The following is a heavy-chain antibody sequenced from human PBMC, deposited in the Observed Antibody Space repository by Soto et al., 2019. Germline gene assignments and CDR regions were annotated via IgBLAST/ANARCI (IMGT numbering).Heavy chain of an antibody. J-gene: IGHJ4*02. CDR1: GDSISTSDHY. V-gene: IGHV4-30-4*01. CDR3: ARRADCGSGCYSVYFDS. Sequence: VQLQESGPGMVRPSQTLSLSCSVSGDSISTSDHYWSWIRQAPGKGLEWIGYIHSTGSTSYSPSLKDRVIMSVDMTNNQIDLNLRSVTAADTALYYCARRADCGSGCYSVYFDSWGQGTLVSVSA. CDR2: IHSTGST. D-gene: IGHD2-21*02.